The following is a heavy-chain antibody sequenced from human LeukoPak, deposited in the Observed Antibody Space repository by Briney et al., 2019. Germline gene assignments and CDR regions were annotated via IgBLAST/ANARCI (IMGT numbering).Heavy chain of an antibody. Sequence: GGSLRLSCAASGFTFSSYGMHWVRQAPGKGLEWVAFIRYDGSNKYYADSVKGRFTISRDNSKNTLYLQMNSLRAEDTAVYYCAKEKVRGVIIDGRGNYFDYWGQGTLVTVSS. D-gene: IGHD3-10*01. J-gene: IGHJ4*02. CDR1: GFTFSSYG. V-gene: IGHV3-30*02. CDR2: IRYDGSNK. CDR3: AKEKVRGVIIDGRGNYFDY.